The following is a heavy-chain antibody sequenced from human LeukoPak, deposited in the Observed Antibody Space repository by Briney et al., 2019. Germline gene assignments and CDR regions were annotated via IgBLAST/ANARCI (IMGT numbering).Heavy chain of an antibody. Sequence: SETLSLXCNVSGYSISARYCWGWMRQPPGKGLEWIGCFYHSGTTYRNLALKSRVTISADTSTNQVSLKLTSVSAADTAVYYCARFRRGDFAIDFWGQGTLVSVSP. CDR2: FYHSGTT. D-gene: IGHD3-3*01. CDR3: ARFRRGDFAIDF. J-gene: IGHJ4*02. CDR1: GYSISARYC. V-gene: IGHV4-38-2*02.